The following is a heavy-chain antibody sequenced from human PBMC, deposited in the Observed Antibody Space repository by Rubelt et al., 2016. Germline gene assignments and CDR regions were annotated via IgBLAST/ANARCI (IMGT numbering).Heavy chain of an antibody. D-gene: IGHD1-26*01. CDR1: SFYV. CDR3: ATDPVEATTVRHFDY. CDR2: ISYNGNIK. J-gene: IGHJ4*02. V-gene: IGHV3-30*04. Sequence: SFYVLHWVRQAPGKGLEWVAVISYNGNIKDYTDSLIGRFSISRDNSKNMLVLHMNSMRGEDTAVYSCATDPVEATTVRHFDYWGQGTLVTVSS.